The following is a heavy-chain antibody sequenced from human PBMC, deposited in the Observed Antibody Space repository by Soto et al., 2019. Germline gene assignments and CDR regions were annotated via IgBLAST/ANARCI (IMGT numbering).Heavy chain of an antibody. CDR3: ARVANNWNYRYVDY. V-gene: IGHV1-18*01. CDR1: GYTFTSYG. CDR2: ISAYNGNT. Sequence: ASVKVSCKASGYTFTSYGISWVRQAPGQGPEWMGWISAYNGNTNYAQKLQGRVTMTTDTSTSTAYMELRSLRSDDTAVYYCARVANNWNYRYVDYWGQGTLVTVSS. D-gene: IGHD1-7*01. J-gene: IGHJ4*02.